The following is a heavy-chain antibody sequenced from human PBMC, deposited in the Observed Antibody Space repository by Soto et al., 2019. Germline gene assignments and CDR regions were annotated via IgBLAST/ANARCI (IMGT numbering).Heavy chain of an antibody. D-gene: IGHD3-10*01. CDR3: ARVCYYYGSGSSSPHNWFDP. Sequence: GASVKVSCKASGGTFSSYAISWVRQAPGQGLKWMGGIIPIFGTANYAQKFQGRVTITADESTSTAYMELSSLRSEDTAVYYCARVCYYYGSGSSSPHNWFDPWGQGTLVTVSS. V-gene: IGHV1-69*13. CDR1: GGTFSSYA. J-gene: IGHJ5*02. CDR2: IIPIFGTA.